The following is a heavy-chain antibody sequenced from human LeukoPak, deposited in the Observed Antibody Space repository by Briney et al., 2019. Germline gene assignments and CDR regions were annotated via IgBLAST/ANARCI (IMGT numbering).Heavy chain of an antibody. CDR3: ARPLVPGIAVVGFDY. CDR2: IYPGDSDT. J-gene: IGHJ4*02. V-gene: IGHV5-51*01. Sequence: GESLQISCKGSGYSFTSYWIGWVRQMPGKGLEWMGIIYPGDSDTRYSPSFQGQVTISADKSISTAYLQWSSLKASDTAMYYCARPLVPGIAVVGFDYWGQGTLVTVSS. CDR1: GYSFTSYW. D-gene: IGHD6-19*01.